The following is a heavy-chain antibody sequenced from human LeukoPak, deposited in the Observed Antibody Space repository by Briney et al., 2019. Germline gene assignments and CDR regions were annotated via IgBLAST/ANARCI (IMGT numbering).Heavy chain of an antibody. V-gene: IGHV4-4*07. CDR3: ARDRFGDLNYFDY. CDR1: GGSISSYF. D-gene: IGHD3-3*01. Sequence: SETLSLTCTVSGGSISSYFSSWIRQPAGKGLEWIGRIYTSGSTNYNPSLKSRVTISADKSTNQFSLKLSSVTAADTAVYYCARDRFGDLNYFDYWGQGTLVTVSS. CDR2: IYTSGST. J-gene: IGHJ4*02.